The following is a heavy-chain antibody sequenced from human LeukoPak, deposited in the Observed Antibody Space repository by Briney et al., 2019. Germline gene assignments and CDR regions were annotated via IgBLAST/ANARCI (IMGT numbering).Heavy chain of an antibody. Sequence: ASVKVSCKASGGTFSSYAISWVRQAPGQGLEWMGGIIPIFGTANYAQKFQGRVTITADESTSTAYMELSSLRSEDTAVYYCARPQSRGAMVINALDVRGQRTTVTVSS. J-gene: IGHJ6*02. CDR2: IIPIFGTA. V-gene: IGHV1-69*13. CDR3: ARPQSRGAMVINALDV. D-gene: IGHD5-18*01. CDR1: GGTFSSYA.